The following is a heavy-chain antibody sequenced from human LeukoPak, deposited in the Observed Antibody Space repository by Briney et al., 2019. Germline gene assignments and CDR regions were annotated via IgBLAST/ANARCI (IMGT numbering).Heavy chain of an antibody. J-gene: IGHJ2*01. CDR3: ARDAAAGTWYFDL. V-gene: IGHV4-30-2*01. CDR2: IYHTGST. Sequence: PSETLSLTCTVSGGFISSGGYYWSWIRQHPGKGLEWIGYIYHTGSTYYNPSLKSRGTISVDRSKNQFSLKLSSVTAADTAVYYCARDAAAGTWYFDLWGRGTLVTVSS. D-gene: IGHD6-13*01. CDR1: GGFISSGGYY.